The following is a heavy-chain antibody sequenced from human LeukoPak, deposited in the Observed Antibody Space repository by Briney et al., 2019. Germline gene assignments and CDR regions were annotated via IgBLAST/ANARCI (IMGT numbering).Heavy chain of an antibody. CDR1: GASVSTTAYF. V-gene: IGHV4-61*02. CDR2: IYASGNT. CDR3: ASYREAYDLYPHGLDV. J-gene: IGHJ3*01. Sequence: PSGTLSLTCSVSGASVSTTAYFWNWIRQPAREGLEWIGRIYASGNTHYNPSLKSRVTMSLDTSKNLFSLTMNSVTAADSAVYFCASYREAYDLYPHGLDVWGRGTVVTVSS. D-gene: IGHD5-24*01.